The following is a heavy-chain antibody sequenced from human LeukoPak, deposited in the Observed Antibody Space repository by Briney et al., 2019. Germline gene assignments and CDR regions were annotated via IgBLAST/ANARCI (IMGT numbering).Heavy chain of an antibody. CDR1: GYTFTSYG. J-gene: IGHJ4*02. CDR2: ISAYNGNT. Sequence: ASVKVSCKASGYTFTSYGISWVRQAPGQGLEWMGWISAYNGNTNYAQKFQGRVTMTRDTSISTAYMELSRLRSDDTAVYYCARVGSSSWYVDYWGQGTLVTVSS. V-gene: IGHV1-18*01. D-gene: IGHD6-13*01. CDR3: ARVGSSSWYVDY.